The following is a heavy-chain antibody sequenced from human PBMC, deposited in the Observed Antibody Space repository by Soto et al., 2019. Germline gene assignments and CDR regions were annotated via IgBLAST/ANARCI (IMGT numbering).Heavy chain of an antibody. CDR3: ATAYDSGSYYEGFDI. CDR1: GYTLTELS. CDR2: FDPEDGET. D-gene: IGHD1-26*01. V-gene: IGHV1-24*01. J-gene: IGHJ3*02. Sequence: ASVKVSCKVSGYTLTELSMHWVRQAPGKGLEWMGGFDPEDGETIYAQKFQGRVTMTEDTSTDTAYMELSSLRSEDTAVHYCATAYDSGSYYEGFDIWGQGTMVTVSS.